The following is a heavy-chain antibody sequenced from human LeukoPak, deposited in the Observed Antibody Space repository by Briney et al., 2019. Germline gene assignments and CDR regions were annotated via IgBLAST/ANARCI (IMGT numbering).Heavy chain of an antibody. J-gene: IGHJ4*02. CDR1: GFTFSSYS. D-gene: IGHD2-2*01. V-gene: IGHV3-48*01. CDR2: ISSSSSTI. CDR3: ARDRCSSTSCGFDY. Sequence: PGGSLRLSCAASGFTFSSYSMNWVHQAPGKGREWVSYISSSSSTIYYADSVKGRFTISRDNAKNSLYLQMNSLRAEDTAVYYCARDRCSSTSCGFDYWGQGTLVTVSS.